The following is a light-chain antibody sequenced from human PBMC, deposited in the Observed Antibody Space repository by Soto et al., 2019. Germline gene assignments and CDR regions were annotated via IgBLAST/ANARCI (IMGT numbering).Light chain of an antibody. Sequence: QSALTQPASVSGSPGQSITISCTGTSSDVGGYNYVSWYQQHPGKVPKFIIYEVSKRPSGVSNRFSGSKSGNTASLTISGLQTEDEGDYYCSSFTSSSTVVFGGGTKLTVL. J-gene: IGLJ2*01. V-gene: IGLV2-14*01. CDR2: EVS. CDR3: SSFTSSSTVV. CDR1: SSDVGGYNY.